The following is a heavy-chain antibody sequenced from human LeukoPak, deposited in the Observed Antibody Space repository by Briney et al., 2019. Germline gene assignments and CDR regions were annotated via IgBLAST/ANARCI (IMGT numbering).Heavy chain of an antibody. Sequence: SQTLSLTCTVSGASFSSGDQYWNWIRQSPGKGLEWIGSIHPTGRLYNNPSLESRVTISIYTSKNHCSLNLTSLPSADLAVYFCARGLYSRKLGYWGQGTLVADSS. J-gene: IGHJ4*02. CDR3: ARGLYSRKLGY. CDR1: GASFSSGDQY. CDR2: IHPTGRL. D-gene: IGHD1-26*01. V-gene: IGHV4-31*03.